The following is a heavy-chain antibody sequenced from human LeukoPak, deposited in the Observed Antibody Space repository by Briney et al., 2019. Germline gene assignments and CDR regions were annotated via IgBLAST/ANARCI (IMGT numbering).Heavy chain of an antibody. CDR2: ISSSSSYI. CDR3: ALELVGEYFQH. Sequence: PGGSLRLSCAASGFTFSSYSMNWVRQAPGKGLEWVSSISSSSSYIYYADSVKGLFTISRDNAKNSLYLQMNSLRAEDTAVYYCALELVGEYFQHWGQGTLVTVSS. CDR1: GFTFSSYS. V-gene: IGHV3-21*01. D-gene: IGHD1-26*01. J-gene: IGHJ1*01.